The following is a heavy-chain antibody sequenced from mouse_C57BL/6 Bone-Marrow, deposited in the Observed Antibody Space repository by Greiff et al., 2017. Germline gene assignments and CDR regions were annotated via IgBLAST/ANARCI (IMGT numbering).Heavy chain of an antibody. D-gene: IGHD3-3*01. CDR2: INPGSGGT. J-gene: IGHJ2*01. CDR3: ARDGDCGDFDY. CDR1: GYAFTNYL. Sequence: VQLQQSGAELVRPGTSVTVSCKASGYAFTNYLIEWVKQRPGQGLEWIGVINPGSGGTNYNEKFKGKATLTADKSSSTAYMQHSSLTSEDSAVYFCARDGDCGDFDYGGQGTALTVSA. V-gene: IGHV1-54*01.